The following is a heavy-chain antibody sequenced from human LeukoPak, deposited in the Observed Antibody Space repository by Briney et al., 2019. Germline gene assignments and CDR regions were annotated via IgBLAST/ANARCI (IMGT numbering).Heavy chain of an antibody. CDR1: GGALSSGGYY. CDR2: IYHSGTP. CDR3: ARDNIPVAGTGLSWFDP. D-gene: IGHD6-13*01. Sequence: SQTLSLTCTVSGGALSSGGYYWTWIRQPPGKGLEWIGNIYHSGTPYYNPSLKSRVTLSVDRSKNQFSLKMASVTAADTAVYYCARDNIPVAGTGLSWFDPWGQGTLVTVSS. V-gene: IGHV4-30-2*01. J-gene: IGHJ5*02.